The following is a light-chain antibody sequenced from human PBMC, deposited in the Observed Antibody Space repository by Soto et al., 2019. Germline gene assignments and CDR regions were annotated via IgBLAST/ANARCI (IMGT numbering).Light chain of an antibody. V-gene: IGLV2-14*01. CDR2: EVS. J-gene: IGLJ7*01. Sequence: QAVLTQPASVSGSPGQSITISCTGTSSDVGGYNYVSWYQHHPGKAPKLMLYEVSKRPSGVSKRFSGSKSGDTASLIISGLQAEDEADYYCSSYTSSGTLVFGGGTQLTVL. CDR3: SSYTSSGTLV. CDR1: SSDVGGYNY.